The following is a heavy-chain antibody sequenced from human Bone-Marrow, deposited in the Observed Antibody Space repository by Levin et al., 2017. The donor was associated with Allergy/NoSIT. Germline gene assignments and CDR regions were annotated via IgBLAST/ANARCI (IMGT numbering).Heavy chain of an antibody. J-gene: IGHJ6*02. D-gene: IGHD5-12*01. Sequence: SVKVSCKASGGTFSSYTVSWVRQAPGQGLEWMGRIIPILGIANYAQKFQGRVTITADKSTSTAYMELSSLRSEDTAVYYCAREASGYERNYYYGMDVWGQGTTVTVSS. V-gene: IGHV1-69*04. CDR2: IIPILGIA. CDR3: AREASGYERNYYYGMDV. CDR1: GGTFSSYT.